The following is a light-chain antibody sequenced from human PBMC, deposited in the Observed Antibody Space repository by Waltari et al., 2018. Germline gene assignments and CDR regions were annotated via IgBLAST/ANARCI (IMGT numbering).Light chain of an antibody. J-gene: IGKJ2*01. V-gene: IGKV3-20*01. CDR3: QQYGTSPPMYT. CDR2: GAS. CDR1: QSVSSIY. Sequence: EIVFTQTPGTLSLSPGEGATLSCRASQSVSSIYLAWYQQKPGRAPRLLIYGASNRATGIPDRFSGSGSGTDFSLTISSLEPEDFAVYYCQQYGTSPPMYTFGQGTNLEIK.